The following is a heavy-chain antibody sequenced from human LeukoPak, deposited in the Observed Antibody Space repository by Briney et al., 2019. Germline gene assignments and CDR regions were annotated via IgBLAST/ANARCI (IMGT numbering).Heavy chain of an antibody. CDR3: ARGRWYFDL. CDR1: GGFVSSGSYY. J-gene: IGHJ2*01. CDR2: IYNSGST. V-gene: IGHV4-61*01. Sequence: SETLSLTCTASGGFVSSGSYYWSWIRQPPGKGLEWIGYIYNSGSTNYSPSLKSRVTISVDTSKNQFSLKLSSVTAADRAVYYCARGRWYFDLWGRGTLVTVSS.